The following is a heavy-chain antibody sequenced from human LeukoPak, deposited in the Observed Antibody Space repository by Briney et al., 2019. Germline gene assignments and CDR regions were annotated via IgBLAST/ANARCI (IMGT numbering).Heavy chain of an antibody. D-gene: IGHD6-19*01. CDR1: GGSLSSYH. CDR2: IHTSGST. CDR3: ARRDISSGWSFDY. J-gene: IGHJ4*02. V-gene: IGHV4-4*07. Sequence: SETLSLTCTVSGGSLSSYHWSWIRQPARKGLEWIGQIHTSGSTNYNPPLKSRVSMSIDTTEDQVSLTIRSVTAADTAFYYCARRDISSGWSFDYWGQGTLVTVSS.